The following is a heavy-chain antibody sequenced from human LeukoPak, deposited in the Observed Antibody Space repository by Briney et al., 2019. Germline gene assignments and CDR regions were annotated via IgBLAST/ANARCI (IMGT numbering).Heavy chain of an antibody. J-gene: IGHJ4*02. CDR2: ISSSGSTI. V-gene: IGHV3-48*03. CDR1: GFTYSSYE. CDR3: ARDRDNVAGTRGYFDY. D-gene: IGHD6-19*01. Sequence: GGSLRLSCAASGFTYSSYEMNWVRQAPGRGLDWVSYISSSGSTIYYADSVKGRFTISRDNAKNSLYLQMNSLRAEDTAVYYCARDRDNVAGTRGYFDYWGQGTLITVSS.